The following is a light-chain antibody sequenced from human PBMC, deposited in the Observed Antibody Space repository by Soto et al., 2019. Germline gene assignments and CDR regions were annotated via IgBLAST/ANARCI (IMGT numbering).Light chain of an antibody. J-gene: IGKJ3*01. CDR1: RGISSN. V-gene: IGKV3-20*01. CDR3: QHYGTSPFT. CDR2: DAS. Sequence: IVMTQSPATLSVSPGERATLSCRASRGISSNLAWYQQKPGQAPRLLIYDASTRATGIPDRFGGSGSGTDFSLTISRLEPEDVAVYYCQHYGTSPFTFGPGTKVHIK.